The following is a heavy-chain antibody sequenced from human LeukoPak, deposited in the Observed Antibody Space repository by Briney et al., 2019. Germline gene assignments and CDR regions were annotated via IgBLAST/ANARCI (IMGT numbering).Heavy chain of an antibody. CDR1: GFSVSSNY. J-gene: IGHJ4*02. CDR2: VYSGGST. Sequence: PGGSLRLSCAASGFSVSSNYMSWVRQAPGKGLEWVSVVYSGGSTYYADSVKGRFTISRDNSKNTLFLQLNSLRAEDTAVYYCARGPYSEGRGFDYWGQGTLVTVSS. V-gene: IGHV3-53*01. CDR3: ARGPYSEGRGFDY. D-gene: IGHD1-26*01.